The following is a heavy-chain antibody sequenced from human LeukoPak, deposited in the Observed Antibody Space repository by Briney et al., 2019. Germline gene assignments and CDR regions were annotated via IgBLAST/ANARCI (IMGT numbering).Heavy chain of an antibody. CDR1: GFTFTDHY. Sequence: PGGSLRLSCAASGFTFTDHYMDWFRQVPGKGLDWVGRIRDKANNYATFYDASVRGRFTISRDDSRNKAYLQMTSLKPGDTAIYYCALTGSDERQRGEDYWGQGTLVTVSS. CDR2: IRDKANNYAT. V-gene: IGHV3-72*01. J-gene: IGHJ4*02. D-gene: IGHD6-19*01. CDR3: ALTGSDERQRGEDY.